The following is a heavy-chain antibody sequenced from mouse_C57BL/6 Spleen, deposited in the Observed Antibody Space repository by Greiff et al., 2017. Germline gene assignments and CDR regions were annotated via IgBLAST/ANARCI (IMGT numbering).Heavy chain of an antibody. CDR3: ARCSIRRGVYYYAMDY. CDR2: ISSGSSTI. Sequence: DVMLVESGGGLVKPGGSLKLSCAASGFTFSDYGMHWVRQAPEKGLEWVAYISSGSSTIYYADTVKGRFTISRDNAKNTLFLQMTSLRSEDTAMYYCARCSIRRGVYYYAMDYWGQGTSVTVSS. V-gene: IGHV5-17*01. D-gene: IGHD2-12*01. J-gene: IGHJ4*01. CDR1: GFTFSDYG.